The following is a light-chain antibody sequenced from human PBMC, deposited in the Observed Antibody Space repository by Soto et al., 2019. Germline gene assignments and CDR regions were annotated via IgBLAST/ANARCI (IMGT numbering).Light chain of an antibody. Sequence: DIVMTQSPDSLAVSLGERATINCKSSQSVLYSSNNKNYLAWYKQKPGQPPKLFISWASTRESGVPDRFSGSGSGTNFTLTISSLQAEDVAVYYCQQYYTTLITFGQGTRLDIK. J-gene: IGKJ5*01. CDR1: QSVLYSSNNKNY. CDR3: QQYYTTLIT. CDR2: WAS. V-gene: IGKV4-1*01.